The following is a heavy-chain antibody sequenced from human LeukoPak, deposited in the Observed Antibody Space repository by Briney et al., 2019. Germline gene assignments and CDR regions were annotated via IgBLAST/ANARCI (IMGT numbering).Heavy chain of an antibody. V-gene: IGHV3-9*01. CDR3: AKDLAPIFCSSTSCYETYYYGMDV. D-gene: IGHD2-2*01. J-gene: IGHJ6*02. CDR2: ISWNSGSI. Sequence: PGRSLRLSCAASGFTFDDYAMHWVRQGPGKGLQWVSGISWNSGSIGYADSVKGRFTISRDNAKNSLYLQMNSLRAEDTALYYCAKDLAPIFCSSTSCYETYYYGMDVWGQGTTVTVSS. CDR1: GFTFDDYA.